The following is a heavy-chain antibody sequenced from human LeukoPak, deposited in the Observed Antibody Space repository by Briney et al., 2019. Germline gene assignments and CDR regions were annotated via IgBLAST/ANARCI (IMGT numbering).Heavy chain of an antibody. CDR2: MNPKSGNT. D-gene: IGHD5-12*01. CDR3: ARGSTVDTVATPLKY. Sequence: ASVKVSCKASGYTFTSYDINWVRQATGQGPEWMGWMNPKSGNTGYAQKFQGRVTMTRSTSVSTAYMELSILRSEDTAVYYCARGSTVDTVATPLKYWGQGTLVTVSS. CDR1: GYTFTSYD. V-gene: IGHV1-8*01. J-gene: IGHJ4*02.